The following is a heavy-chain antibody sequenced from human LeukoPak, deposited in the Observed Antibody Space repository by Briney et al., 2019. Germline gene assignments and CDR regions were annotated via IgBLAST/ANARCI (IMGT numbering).Heavy chain of an antibody. V-gene: IGHV1-2*02. CDR3: ARDGTGDILTGYLYYYYSYYMDV. CDR1: GYTFTGYY. J-gene: IGHJ6*03. D-gene: IGHD3-9*01. CDR2: INPNSGGT. Sequence: ASVKVSCKASGYTFTGYYMHWVRQAPGQGLEWMGWINPNSGGTNYAQKFQGRVTMTRDTSISTAYMELSRLRSDDTAVYYCARDGTGDILTGYLYYYYSYYMDVWGKGTTVTVSS.